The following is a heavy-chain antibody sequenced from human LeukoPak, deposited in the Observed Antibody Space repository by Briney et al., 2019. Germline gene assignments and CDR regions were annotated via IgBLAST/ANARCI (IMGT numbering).Heavy chain of an antibody. CDR3: ARSTPPGARGMDV. CDR1: GFIFSSYA. CDR2: ILYDGSNK. D-gene: IGHD2-2*01. V-gene: IGHV3-30*04. Sequence: GRSLRLSCAASGFIFSSYAVHWVRQASGKGLAWVAVILYDGSNKYYADSVKGRFTISRDNSKSTLSLQMNSLRAEDTAVYYCARSTPPGARGMDVWGKGTTVTVSS. J-gene: IGHJ6*04.